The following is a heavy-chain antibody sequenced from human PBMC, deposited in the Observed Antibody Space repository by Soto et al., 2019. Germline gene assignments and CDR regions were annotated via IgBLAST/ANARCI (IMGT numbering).Heavy chain of an antibody. Sequence: EVQLLESGGGLVQPGGSLRLSCAASGLTFRSYALSLVRQAPGKGLEWVSGISGTGDGTDYADSVKGRFTVSRDNFKNTMYLQMNGLRVEDTAVYFCAGPGYSSQDFWGQGTLVTVSS. V-gene: IGHV3-23*01. CDR2: ISGTGDGT. CDR3: AGPGYSSQDF. D-gene: IGHD5-18*01. CDR1: GLTFRSYA. J-gene: IGHJ4*02.